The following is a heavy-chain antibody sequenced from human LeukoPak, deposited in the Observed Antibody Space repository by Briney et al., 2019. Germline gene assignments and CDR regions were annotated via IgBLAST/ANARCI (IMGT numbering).Heavy chain of an antibody. J-gene: IGHJ5*02. CDR3: ARHRKGNDFLSGYYEGGWFDP. CDR2: IYHSGRT. V-gene: IGHV4-38-2*01. CDR1: SYSISSGYY. D-gene: IGHD3-3*01. Sequence: SETLSLTCAVSSYSISSGYYWGWIRQPPGKGLEWIWSIYHSGRTYYNPSLKRRVTISGDTSKNQFSEKLRSVTAADTTVYYCARHRKGNDFLSGYYEGGWFDPWGQGTLVTVSS.